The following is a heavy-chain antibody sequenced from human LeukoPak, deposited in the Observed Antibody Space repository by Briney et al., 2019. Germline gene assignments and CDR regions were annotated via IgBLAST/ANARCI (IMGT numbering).Heavy chain of an antibody. CDR1: GGSIRNYY. D-gene: IGHD6-19*01. Sequence: SETLSLTCTVSGGSIRNYYWSWIRQPAGKGLEWIGRIYTTGSTNYNPSLKSRVTMSVDTSKNQFSLKLSSVTAADTAVYYCARDRGGSGWYGNYYYYYMDVWGKGTTVTISS. J-gene: IGHJ6*03. V-gene: IGHV4-4*07. CDR3: ARDRGGSGWYGNYYYYYMDV. CDR2: IYTTGST.